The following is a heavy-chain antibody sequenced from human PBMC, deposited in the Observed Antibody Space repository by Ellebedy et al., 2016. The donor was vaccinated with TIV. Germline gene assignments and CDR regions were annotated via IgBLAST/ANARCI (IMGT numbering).Heavy chain of an antibody. J-gene: IGHJ6*02. CDR3: ARVEVGRSGPSYGMDV. D-gene: IGHD6-19*01. V-gene: IGHV3-74*01. CDR2: SSSDGSRT. Sequence: GESLKISCEASGFTLSSYWMHWVRQAPGEGLVWVSRSSSDGSRTYADSVKGRFTMSRDNAKNKLYLQMNSLRAEDTAVYYCARVEVGRSGPSYGMDVWGQGTSVTVSS. CDR1: GFTLSSYW.